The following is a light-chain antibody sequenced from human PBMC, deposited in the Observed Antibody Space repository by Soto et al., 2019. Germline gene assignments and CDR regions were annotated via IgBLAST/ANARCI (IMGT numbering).Light chain of an antibody. J-gene: IGLJ1*01. CDR2: QVT. CDR3: NSYSSTNFYV. CDR1: FXDIAVFNY. V-gene: IGLV2-14*01. Sequence: QSVLAQPASVSGSPGQSITIYCTGSFXDIAVFNYVSWYQQYPGRAPKLLIYQVTSRASGVSHRFSGSKSGNTASLTISGLQPEDEAEYYCNSYSSTNFYVFGTGTKVTVL.